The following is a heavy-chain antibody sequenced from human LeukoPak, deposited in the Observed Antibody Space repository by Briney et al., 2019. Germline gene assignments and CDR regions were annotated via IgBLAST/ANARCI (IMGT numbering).Heavy chain of an antibody. CDR3: ARDLEYSSDY. CDR1: GFIVSSNY. V-gene: IGHV3-66*01. J-gene: IGHJ4*02. D-gene: IGHD3-3*01. CDR2: IYNGGIT. Sequence: GGSLRLSCAVSGFIVSSNYMSWVRQAPGKGLEWVSVIYNGGITYADSVKGRFTISRDTSRNTVYLQMNSLRAEDTAVYYCARDLEYSSDYWGQGTLVTVSS.